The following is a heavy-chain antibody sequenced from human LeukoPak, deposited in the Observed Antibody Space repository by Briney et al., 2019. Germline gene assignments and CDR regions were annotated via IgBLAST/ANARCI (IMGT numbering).Heavy chain of an antibody. Sequence: PGGSMRLSCAASGFTFSSYEMNWVRQAPGKGLEWVSYISSSGSTIYYADSVKGRFTISRDNAKNSLYLQVNGLRAEDTAVYYCARAGYCSSTSCPSHYYYGMDVWGKGTTVTVSS. CDR3: ARAGYCSSTSCPSHYYYGMDV. V-gene: IGHV3-48*03. D-gene: IGHD2-2*01. CDR1: GFTFSSYE. CDR2: ISSSGSTI. J-gene: IGHJ6*04.